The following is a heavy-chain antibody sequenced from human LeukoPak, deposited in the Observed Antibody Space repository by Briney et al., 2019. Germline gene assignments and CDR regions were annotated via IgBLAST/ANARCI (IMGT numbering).Heavy chain of an antibody. Sequence: SVKVSCKASGGTFSSYAISWVRQAPGQGVEWMGGIIPICGTANYAQKFQGRVTITTDESTSTAYMELSSLRSEDTAVYYCASHGDYPHYFDYWGQGTLVTVSS. CDR1: GGTFSSYA. V-gene: IGHV1-69*05. D-gene: IGHD4-17*01. CDR2: IIPICGTA. CDR3: ASHGDYPHYFDY. J-gene: IGHJ4*02.